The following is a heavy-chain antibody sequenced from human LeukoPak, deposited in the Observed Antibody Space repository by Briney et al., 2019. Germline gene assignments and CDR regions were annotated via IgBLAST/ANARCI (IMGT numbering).Heavy chain of an antibody. CDR3: AKVYVGSWYAYDH. V-gene: IGHV3-43*02. Sequence: GGSLRLSCTASGFTFDDYAMHWVRQAPAKGLEWVSLISGDGGTTDYADSVKGRFTNSRDNRRNSLYLHMNSLRTEDTALYFCAKVYVGSWYAYDHWGQGTLVTVSS. J-gene: IGHJ4*02. CDR2: ISGDGGTT. CDR1: GFTFDDYA. D-gene: IGHD6-13*01.